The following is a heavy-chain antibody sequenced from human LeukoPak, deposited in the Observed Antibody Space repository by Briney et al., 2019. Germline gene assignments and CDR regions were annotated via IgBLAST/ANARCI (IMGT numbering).Heavy chain of an antibody. V-gene: IGHV3-23*01. CDR1: GFTFSSYA. CDR2: ISGSGGST. D-gene: IGHD1-1*01. Sequence: QPGGSLRLSCAASGFTFSSYAMSWVRQAPGKGLEWVSAISGSGGSTYYADSVKGRFTISRDNSKNTLYLQMNSLRAEDTAVYYCAKISGNVWVQLERRGIDYWGQGTLVTVSS. J-gene: IGHJ4*02. CDR3: AKISGNVWVQLERRGIDY.